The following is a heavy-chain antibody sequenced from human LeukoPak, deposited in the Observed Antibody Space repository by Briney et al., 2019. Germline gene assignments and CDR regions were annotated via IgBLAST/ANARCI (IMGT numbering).Heavy chain of an antibody. CDR3: AREEVVVAGTHYYGMDV. CDR2: TYYRSKWYN. V-gene: IGHV6-1*01. CDR1: GDRVSSNSAA. J-gene: IGHJ6*02. D-gene: IGHD2-15*01. Sequence: SQTLSLTCAISGDRVSSNSAARSWIRQSPSRGLEWLGRTYYRSKWYNDYAGSVKSRIIINPDTSKNQFSLQVNSVTPEDTAVYYCAREEVVVAGTHYYGMDVWGQGTTVTVSS.